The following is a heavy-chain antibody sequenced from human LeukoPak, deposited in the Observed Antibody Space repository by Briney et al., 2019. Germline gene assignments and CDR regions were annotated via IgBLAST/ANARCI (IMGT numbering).Heavy chain of an antibody. J-gene: IGHJ4*02. CDR2: IYNSGTT. CDR3: TKATQWLAFDY. V-gene: IGHV4-59*11. D-gene: IGHD6-19*01. CDR1: GGSISSHF. Sequence: PSETLSLTCTVSGGSISSHFWSWIRQPPGKGLEWIGNIYNSGTTNYNPSLESRVTISVDTSKNQLSLQLTSVTAAETAVYYCTKATQWLAFDYWGRGTLVTVSS.